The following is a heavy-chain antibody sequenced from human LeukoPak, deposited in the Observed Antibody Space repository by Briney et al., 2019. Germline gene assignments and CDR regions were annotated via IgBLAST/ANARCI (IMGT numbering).Heavy chain of an antibody. CDR3: ARDPQYCSSTSCYPFFDY. Sequence: SETLSLTCAVYGGSFSGYYWSWIRQPPGKGLEWIGEINHSGSTNYNPSLKSRVTISVDTSKNQFSLKLSSVTAADTAVYYCARDPQYCSSTSCYPFFDYWGQGTLVTVSS. J-gene: IGHJ4*02. D-gene: IGHD2-2*01. CDR2: INHSGST. CDR1: GGSFSGYY. V-gene: IGHV4-34*01.